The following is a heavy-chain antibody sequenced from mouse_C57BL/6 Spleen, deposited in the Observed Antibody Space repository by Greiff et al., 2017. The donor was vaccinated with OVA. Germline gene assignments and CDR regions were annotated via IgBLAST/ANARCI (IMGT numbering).Heavy chain of an antibody. Sequence: QVQLQQPGAELVMPGASVKLSCKASGYTFTSYWMHWVKQRPGQGLEWIGEIDPSASYTNYNQKFKGKSTLTVDKSSSTAYMQLSSLTSEDSEVYYCARGGGYYFDYWGQGTTLTVSS. CDR2: IDPSASYT. V-gene: IGHV1-69*01. CDR1: GYTFTSYW. J-gene: IGHJ2*01. CDR3: ARGGGYYFDY.